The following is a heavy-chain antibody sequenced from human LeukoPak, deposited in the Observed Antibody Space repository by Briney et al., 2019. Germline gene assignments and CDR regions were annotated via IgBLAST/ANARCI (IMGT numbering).Heavy chain of an antibody. CDR1: GYTFTVYG. CDR2: ISAYNGDT. D-gene: IGHD3-22*01. V-gene: IGHV1-18*01. CDR3: ARDYYDNSGYYSHSGGY. J-gene: IGHJ4*02. Sequence: ASVKVSCKASGYTFTVYGINWVRQAPGQGPEWMGWISAYNGDTNFAQNFQGRVTMTTDPSTSTAYMELRSLRSDDTAVYYCARDYYDNSGYYSHSGGYWGQGTLVTVSS.